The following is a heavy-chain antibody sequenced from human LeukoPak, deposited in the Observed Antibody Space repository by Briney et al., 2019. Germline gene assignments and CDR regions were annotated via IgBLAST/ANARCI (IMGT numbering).Heavy chain of an antibody. CDR3: ARCGSTAHMSILEYNWFDP. D-gene: IGHD3-3*02. V-gene: IGHV3-48*03. Sequence: GGSLRLSCTASGFTFGDYAMTWVRQAPGKGLEWVSYISSSGSTIYYADSVKGRFTISRDNAKNSLYLQMNSLRAEDTAVYYCARCGSTAHMSILEYNWFDPWGQGTLVTVSS. CDR1: GFTFGDYA. CDR2: ISSSGSTI. J-gene: IGHJ5*02.